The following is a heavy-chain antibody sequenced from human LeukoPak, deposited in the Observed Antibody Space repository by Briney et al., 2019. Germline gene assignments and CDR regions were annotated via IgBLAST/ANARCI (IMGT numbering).Heavy chain of an antibody. CDR1: RGSLSSSTYY. V-gene: IGHV4-39*01. D-gene: IGHD1-1*01. CDR3: ARRSHNDRRAAFDI. CDR2: IYYSGST. Sequence: SGTLSPTCTVSRGSLSSSTYYWGWIRQPPGKGLEWIGSIYYSGSTYYNPSLKSRVTISVDTSKNQFSLKLSSVTAADTAVYYCARRSHNDRRAAFDIWGQGTMVTVSS. J-gene: IGHJ3*02.